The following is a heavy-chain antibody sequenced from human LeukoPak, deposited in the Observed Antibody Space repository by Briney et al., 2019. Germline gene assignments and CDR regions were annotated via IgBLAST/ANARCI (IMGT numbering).Heavy chain of an antibody. D-gene: IGHD1-26*01. CDR2: IYHSGST. CDR3: ASPPISGSYLWDGYFQH. J-gene: IGHJ1*01. V-gene: IGHV4-30-2*01. Sequence: PSQTLSLTRTVSGGSLSSGGYYWSWIRQPPGKGLEWIGYIYHSGSTYYNPSLKSRVTISVDRSKNQFSLKLSSVTAADTAVYYCASPPISGSYLWDGYFQHWGQGTLVTVSS. CDR1: GGSLSSGGYY.